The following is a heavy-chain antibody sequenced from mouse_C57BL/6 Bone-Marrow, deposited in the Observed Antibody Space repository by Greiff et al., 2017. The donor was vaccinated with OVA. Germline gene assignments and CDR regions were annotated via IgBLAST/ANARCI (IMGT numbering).Heavy chain of an antibody. V-gene: IGHV6-3*01. CDR2: IRLKYYNYAT. CDR3: TGHAVTTVVATRYFDV. D-gene: IGHD1-1*01. CDR1: GFTFSNYW. Sequence: EVQRVESGGGLVQPGGSMKLSCVASGFTFSNYWMNWVRQSPEKGLEWVAQIRLKYYNYATHYAESVKGRFTISRDDSKSSVYLQMNNLRAEDTGIYYCTGHAVTTVVATRYFDVWGTGTTVTVSS. J-gene: IGHJ1*03.